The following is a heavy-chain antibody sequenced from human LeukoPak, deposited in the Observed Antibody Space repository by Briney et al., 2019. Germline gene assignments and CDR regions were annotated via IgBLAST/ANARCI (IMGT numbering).Heavy chain of an antibody. V-gene: IGHV1-18*01. Sequence: ASVNVSCKASGYTFTSYGISWVRQAPGQGLEWMGWISAYNGNTNYAQKLQGRVTMTTDTSTSTAYMELRSLRSDDTAVYYCARNAGLVVPAAFRRERYYNYMDVWGKGTTVTISS. CDR3: ARNAGLVVPAAFRRERYYNYMDV. CDR2: ISAYNGNT. CDR1: GYTFTSYG. D-gene: IGHD2-2*01. J-gene: IGHJ6*03.